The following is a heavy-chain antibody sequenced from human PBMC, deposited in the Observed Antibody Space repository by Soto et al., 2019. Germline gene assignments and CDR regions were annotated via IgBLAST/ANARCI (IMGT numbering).Heavy chain of an antibody. V-gene: IGHV3-23*01. CDR2: IGVSGDTT. CDR3: AKVRRFGELRSLY. D-gene: IGHD3-10*01. CDR1: GFTFSSYA. Sequence: EVQLLESGGGLVQPGGSLRLSCAASGFTFSSYAMSWVRQAPGKGLEWVSAIGVSGDTTYYADSVKGRFTISRDNFKNTLYLHMGSLRAEETAVYYCAKVRRFGELRSLYWGQGTLVTVSS. J-gene: IGHJ4*02.